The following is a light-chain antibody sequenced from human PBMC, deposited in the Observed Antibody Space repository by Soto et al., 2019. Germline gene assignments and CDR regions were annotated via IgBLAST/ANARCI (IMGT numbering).Light chain of an antibody. CDR1: QSISTY. CDR2: GAS. J-gene: IGKJ1*01. Sequence: DIRLTQSPYSLSASVGDRVTISCRASQSISTYLMWYHQKPGKAPNLLIYGASGLQNGVPSRFAGSGSGTAFTLTITGLQPEDFGTYYCQQSSITPRSFGQGTKVEI. V-gene: IGKV1-39*01. CDR3: QQSSITPRS.